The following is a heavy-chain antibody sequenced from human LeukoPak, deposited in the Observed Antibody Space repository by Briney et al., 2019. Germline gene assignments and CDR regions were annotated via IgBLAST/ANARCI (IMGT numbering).Heavy chain of an antibody. CDR3: ARGKTSQNIVTRKTYNWFDP. J-gene: IGHJ5*02. V-gene: IGHV3-48*04. CDR2: ISSLSGTI. CDR1: GFTFSSYS. D-gene: IGHD2/OR15-2a*01. Sequence: PGGSLRLSCAASGFTFSSYSMNWVRQAPGEGLEWVSYISSLSGTIYYADSVKGRFTISRDNAKNSLYLQMKSLRAEDTAVYYCARGKTSQNIVTRKTYNWFDPWGQGTLVTVSS.